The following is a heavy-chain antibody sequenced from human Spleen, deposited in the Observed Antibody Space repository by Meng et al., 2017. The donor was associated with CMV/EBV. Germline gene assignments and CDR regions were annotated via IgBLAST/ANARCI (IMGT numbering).Heavy chain of an antibody. V-gene: IGHV1-2*02. CDR3: ARDSREAYDSSSYADY. CDR2: INPYSGGA. J-gene: IGHJ4*02. Sequence: SGYTFTGYFIHWVRQAPGQGLEWVAWINPYSGGANYAQHFQGRVTVTRDTSVSTAYMELSRLRSDDTAVYYCARDSREAYDSSSYADYWGQGTLVTVSS. CDR1: GYTFTGYF. D-gene: IGHD3-22*01.